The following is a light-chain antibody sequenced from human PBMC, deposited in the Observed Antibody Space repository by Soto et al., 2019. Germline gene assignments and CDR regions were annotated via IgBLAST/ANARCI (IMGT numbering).Light chain of an antibody. CDR3: QSFENNNWV. J-gene: IGLJ3*02. Sequence: NFMLTQPHSVSESPGKTVTISCTRSSGSIASNYVQWYRQRPGSAPTTVIYEHNRRPSGVPDRFSGSIDSSANSASLTVTGLETEDEADYYCQSFENNNWVFGGGTQLTVL. CDR2: EHN. V-gene: IGLV6-57*04. CDR1: SGSIASNY.